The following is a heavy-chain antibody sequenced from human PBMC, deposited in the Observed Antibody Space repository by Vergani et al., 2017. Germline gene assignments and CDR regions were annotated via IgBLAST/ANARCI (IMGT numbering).Heavy chain of an antibody. CDR1: GFTFSSYG. J-gene: IGHJ3*02. V-gene: IGHV3-30*03. D-gene: IGHD4-23*01. Sequence: QVQLVESGGGVVQPGRSLRLSCAASGFTFSSYGMHWVRQAPGKGLEWVAVISYDGSNKYYADSVKGRFTISRDNAKNSLYLQMNSLRAEDTAVYYCARFGGLDAFDIWGQGTMVTVSS. CDR2: ISYDGSNK. CDR3: ARFGGLDAFDI.